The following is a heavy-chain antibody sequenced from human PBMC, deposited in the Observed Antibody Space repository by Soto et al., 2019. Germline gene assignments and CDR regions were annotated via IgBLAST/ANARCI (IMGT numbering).Heavy chain of an antibody. CDR3: ARRAKDYYYYGMDV. CDR1: GYSFTSYW. CDR2: IDPSGSYT. V-gene: IGHV5-10-1*01. Sequence: GESLKISCKGSGYSFTSYWISWVRQMPGKGLEWMGRIDPSGSYTDYSPSFQGHVTISADKSISTAYLQWSSLKASDTAMYYWARRAKDYYYYGMDVWGQGTTVTVSS. J-gene: IGHJ6*02.